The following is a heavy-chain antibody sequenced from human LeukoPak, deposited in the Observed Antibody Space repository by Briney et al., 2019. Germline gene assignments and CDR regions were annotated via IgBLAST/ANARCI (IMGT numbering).Heavy chain of an antibody. J-gene: IGHJ4*02. V-gene: IGHV3-23*01. CDR2: INGSGGST. CDR1: GFTFSSYA. D-gene: IGHD2-15*01. CDR3: APLGCGGSCYRFDY. Sequence: PGGSLRLSCAASGFTFSSYAMSWVRQAPGKGLEWVSAINGSGGSTYYADSVKGRFTTSRDNSKNTLYLQMNSLRAEDTAVYYCAPLGCGGSCYRFDYWGQGTLVTVSS.